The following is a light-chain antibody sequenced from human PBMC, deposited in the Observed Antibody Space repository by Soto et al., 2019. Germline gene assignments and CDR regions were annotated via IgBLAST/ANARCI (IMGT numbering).Light chain of an antibody. CDR2: EGI. CDR3: CSYAGSSTWV. V-gene: IGLV2-23*01. J-gene: IGLJ2*01. Sequence: QSVLTQPASVSGSPGQSITISCTGTSSDVGSYNLVSWHQQHPGKAPKLMIYEGIKRPSGVSNRFSGSKSGNTASLTISGLQAEDEADYYCCSYAGSSTWVFGGGTQLTVL. CDR1: SSDVGSYNL.